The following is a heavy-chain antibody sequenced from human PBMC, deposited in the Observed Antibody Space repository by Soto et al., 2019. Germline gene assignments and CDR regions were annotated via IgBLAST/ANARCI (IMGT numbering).Heavy chain of an antibody. D-gene: IGHD3-16*01. CDR2: ISSSSST. Sequence: PGGSLRLSCAASGFTFSSYSMNWVRQAPGKGLEWVSYISSSSSTAYADSVKGRFTISRDNSKSALYLHMSSLRAEDTAVYYCATRPLLRGAPWGQGTMVTVSS. J-gene: IGHJ3*01. CDR3: ATRPLLRGAP. CDR1: GFTFSSYS. V-gene: IGHV3-48*01.